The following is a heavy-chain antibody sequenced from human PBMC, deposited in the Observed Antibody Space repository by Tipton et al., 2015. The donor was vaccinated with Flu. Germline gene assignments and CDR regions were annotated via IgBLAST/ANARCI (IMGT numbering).Heavy chain of an antibody. CDR1: GDSIGYPYF. J-gene: IGHJ4*02. D-gene: IGHD3-10*01. CDR3: ATTTYFYGSGSHDY. V-gene: IGHV4-38-2*01. CDR2: IHRSGNG. Sequence: TLSLTCSVSGDSIGYPYFWGWIRQAPGKGLEWIGNIHRSGNGYYNPSLKSRVAISLDTFKNQFSLKLTSVTAADTAVYYCATTTYFYGSGSHDYWGQGTLVTVSS.